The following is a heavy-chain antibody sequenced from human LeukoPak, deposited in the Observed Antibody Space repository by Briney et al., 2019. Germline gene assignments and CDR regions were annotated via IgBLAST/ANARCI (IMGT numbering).Heavy chain of an antibody. J-gene: IGHJ4*02. CDR2: ISTYDGRT. D-gene: IGHD1-14*01. V-gene: IGHV1-18*01. Sequence: GASVKVSCKASGYVFSNYGISWVRQAPGQGLEWMGWISTYDGRTNFAQKFQGRVTLTTDTSTDTAYMELRTLRSDDTAVYYCARDFLEAEGQTEDYFDHWDQGTLVIVSS. CDR1: GYVFSNYG. CDR3: ARDFLEAEGQTEDYFDH.